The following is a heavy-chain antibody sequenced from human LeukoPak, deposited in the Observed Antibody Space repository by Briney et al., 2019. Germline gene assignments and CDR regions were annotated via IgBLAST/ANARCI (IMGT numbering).Heavy chain of an antibody. CDR1: GFSFSIYE. J-gene: IGHJ5*02. D-gene: IGHD3-10*01. Sequence: PGGSLRLSXAVSGFSFSIYEMNWVRQAPGKGLEWVSLISYNGGTVNYADSVKGRFIISRDNAKNSLFLQMSSLRVEDTAIYYCAKHHMSSWGQGTLVTVSS. CDR2: ISYNGGTV. V-gene: IGHV3-48*03. CDR3: AKHHMSS.